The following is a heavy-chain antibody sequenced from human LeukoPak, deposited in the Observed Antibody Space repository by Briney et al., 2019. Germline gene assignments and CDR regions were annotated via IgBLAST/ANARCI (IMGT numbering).Heavy chain of an antibody. J-gene: IGHJ4*02. D-gene: IGHD6-19*01. Sequence: SETLSLTCTVSGGSISSSNYYCGWIRQPPGKGLEWIGSFYYSGSTYYNPSLTRRLTLSVDTSKNQFSLKLSSVIAADTAVYYCARRSGWYKYWGQGTLVTASS. CDR3: ARRSGWYKY. CDR2: FYYSGST. V-gene: IGHV4-39*01. CDR1: GGSISSSNYY.